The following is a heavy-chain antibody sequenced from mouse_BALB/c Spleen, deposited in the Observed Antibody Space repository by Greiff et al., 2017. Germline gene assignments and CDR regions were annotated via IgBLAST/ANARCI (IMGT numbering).Heavy chain of an antibody. CDR1: GFTFSSFG. Sequence: EVQGVESGGGLVQPGGSRKLSCAASGFTFSSFGMHWVRQAPEKGLEWVAYISSGSSTIYYADTVKGRFTISRDNPKNTLFLQMTSLRSEDTAMYYCARRDWDAWYFDVWGAGTTVTVSS. J-gene: IGHJ1*01. CDR2: ISSGSSTI. CDR3: ARRDWDAWYFDV. D-gene: IGHD4-1*01. V-gene: IGHV5-17*02.